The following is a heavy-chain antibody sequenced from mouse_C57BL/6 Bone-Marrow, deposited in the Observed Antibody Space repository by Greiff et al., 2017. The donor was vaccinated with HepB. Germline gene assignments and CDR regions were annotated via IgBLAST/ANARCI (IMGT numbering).Heavy chain of an antibody. CDR1: GFTFSSYG. CDR3: ARRGYGRSHWYFDV. Sequence: EVKLVESGGDLVKPGGSLKLSCAASGFTFSSYGMSWVRQTPDKRLEWVATISSGGSYTYYPDSVKGRFTISRDNAKNTLYLQMSSLKSEDTAMYYWARRGYGRSHWYFDVWGTGTTVTVSS. CDR2: ISSGGSYT. J-gene: IGHJ1*03. V-gene: IGHV5-6*02. D-gene: IGHD1-1*01.